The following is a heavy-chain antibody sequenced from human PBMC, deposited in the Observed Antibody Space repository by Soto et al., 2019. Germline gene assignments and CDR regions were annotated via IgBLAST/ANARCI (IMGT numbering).Heavy chain of an antibody. J-gene: IGHJ5*02. CDR1: GGSFSGYY. D-gene: IGHD2-2*01. CDR3: ARGRQLLLNTWFDP. V-gene: IGHV4-34*01. CDR2: INHSGST. Sequence: SETLSLTCAVYGGSFSGYYWSWIRQPPGKGLEWIGEINHSGSTNYNPSLKSRVTISVDTSKNQFSLKLSSVTAADTAVYYCARGRQLLLNTWFDPWGQGTLVTVSS.